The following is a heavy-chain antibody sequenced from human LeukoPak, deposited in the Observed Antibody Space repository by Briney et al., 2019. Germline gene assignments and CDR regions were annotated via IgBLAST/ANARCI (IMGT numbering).Heavy chain of an antibody. V-gene: IGHV3-23*01. CDR2: ISGSGGST. J-gene: IGHJ6*02. D-gene: IGHD2-2*01. Sequence: PGGSLRLSCAASGFTFSSYAMSWVRQAPGKGLEWVSAISGSGGSTYYADSVKGRFTISRDNSKNTLYLQMNSLRAEDTAVYYCAKDIVVVPAYTEYYYGMDVWGQGTTVTVSS. CDR3: AKDIVVVPAYTEYYYGMDV. CDR1: GFTFSSYA.